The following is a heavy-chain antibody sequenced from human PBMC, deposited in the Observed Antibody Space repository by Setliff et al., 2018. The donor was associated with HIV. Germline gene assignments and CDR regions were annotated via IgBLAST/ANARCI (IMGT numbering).Heavy chain of an antibody. V-gene: IGHV4-4*08. D-gene: IGHD3-22*01. CDR3: ARLRITMIMMLNYFDY. Sequence: SETLSLTCFVSGVSISDHYWGWIRQPPGKGLEWIGYIYSSGTTQYNPSVESRVTISVDTSENQFSLRLTSVTAADTAVYFCARLRITMIMMLNYFDYWGQGTLVTVSS. CDR1: GVSISDHY. J-gene: IGHJ4*02. CDR2: IYSSGTT.